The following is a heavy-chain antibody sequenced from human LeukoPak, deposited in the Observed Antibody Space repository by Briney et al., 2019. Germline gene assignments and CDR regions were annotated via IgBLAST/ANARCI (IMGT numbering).Heavy chain of an antibody. CDR2: IYYSGST. CDR3: ARVARGSITHLDY. Sequence: SETLSLTCTVSGGSISSYYWSWIRQHPGKGLEWIGYIYYSGSTYYNPSLKSRVTISVDTSKNQFSLKLSSVTAADTAVYYCARVARGSITHLDYWGQGTLVTVSS. D-gene: IGHD1-14*01. J-gene: IGHJ4*02. CDR1: GGSISSYY. V-gene: IGHV4-59*06.